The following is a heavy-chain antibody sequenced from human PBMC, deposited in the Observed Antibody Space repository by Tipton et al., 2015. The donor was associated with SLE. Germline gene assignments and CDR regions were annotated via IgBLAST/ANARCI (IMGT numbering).Heavy chain of an antibody. CDR1: GDSINNDNYS. J-gene: IGHJ6*02. CDR2: IYASGST. Sequence: TLSLTCTVSGDSINNDNYSWSWIRQPAGKGLEWIGRIYASGSTNYSPSLKSRVTISVDTSKNQFSLKLSSVTAADTAVYYCAREAMSGYYGMDVWGQGTTVTVSS. CDR3: AREAMSGYYGMDV. V-gene: IGHV4-61*02. D-gene: IGHD2-2*01.